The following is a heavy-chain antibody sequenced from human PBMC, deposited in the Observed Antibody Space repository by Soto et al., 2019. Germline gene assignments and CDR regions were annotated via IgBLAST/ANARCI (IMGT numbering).Heavy chain of an antibody. Sequence: GGSLRLSCAASGFTFSSYAMSWVRQAPGKGLEWVSAISGSGGSTYYADPVKGRFTISRDNSKNTLYLQMNSLRAEDTAVYYCARHWVYSSSQQLCLLDDWGQGTLVTVSS. CDR3: ARHWVYSSSQQLCLLDD. V-gene: IGHV3-23*01. D-gene: IGHD6-6*01. J-gene: IGHJ4*02. CDR1: GFTFSSYA. CDR2: ISGSGGST.